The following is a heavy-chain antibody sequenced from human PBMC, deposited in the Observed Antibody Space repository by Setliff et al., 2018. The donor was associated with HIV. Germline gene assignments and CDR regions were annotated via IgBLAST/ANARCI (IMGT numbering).Heavy chain of an antibody. D-gene: IGHD3-22*01. CDR1: GFIFSNYW. CDR2: INSDGSSI. J-gene: IGHJ6*02. Sequence: PGGSLRLSCAASGFIFSNYWMHWVRQAPGKGLVWVSRINSDGSSISYADSVKGRFTISRDNSKNTLYLQMNSLRAEDTAVYYCARDSYDSSGYYYLRLGGEYYYGMDVWGQGTTVTAP. CDR3: ARDSYDSSGYYYLRLGGEYYYGMDV. V-gene: IGHV3-74*01.